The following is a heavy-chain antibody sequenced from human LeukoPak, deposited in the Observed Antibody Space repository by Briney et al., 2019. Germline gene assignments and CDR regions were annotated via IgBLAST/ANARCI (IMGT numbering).Heavy chain of an antibody. CDR1: GYSISSGYY. J-gene: IGHJ4*02. V-gene: IGHV4-38-2*01. CDR3: ASYPGYYDSSGYYSTDYFDY. CDR2: IYHSGST. Sequence: SETLSITCAVSGYSISSGYYWGWIRQPPGKGLEWIGSIYHSGSTYYNPSLKSRVTISVDTSKNQFSLKLSSVTAADTAVYYCASYPGYYDSSGYYSTDYFDYWGQGTLVTVSS. D-gene: IGHD3-22*01.